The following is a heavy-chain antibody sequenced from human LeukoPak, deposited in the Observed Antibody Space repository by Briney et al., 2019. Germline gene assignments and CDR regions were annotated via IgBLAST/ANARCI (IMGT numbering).Heavy chain of an antibody. Sequence: SETLSLTCAVYGGSFSGYCWSWIRQPPGKGLEWIGEINHSGSTNYNPSLKSRVTISVDTSKNQFSLKLSSVTAADTAVYYCARDYYDSSGYYGIDYWGQGTLVTVSS. CDR3: ARDYYDSSGYYGIDY. J-gene: IGHJ4*02. CDR1: GGSFSGYC. CDR2: INHSGST. D-gene: IGHD3-22*01. V-gene: IGHV4-34*01.